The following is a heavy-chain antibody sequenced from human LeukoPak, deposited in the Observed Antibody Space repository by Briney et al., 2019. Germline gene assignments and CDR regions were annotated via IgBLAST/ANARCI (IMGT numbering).Heavy chain of an antibody. Sequence: PGGSLRLSCAPSVFTFSSYAMSWVRQAPGEGLEWVSAISGSGGSTYYADSVKGRFTISRDNSKTTLYLQMNSLRAEDTAVYYCAKAKVAGTRSSYYYGIDVWGQGTTVTVSS. D-gene: IGHD6-19*01. V-gene: IGHV3-23*01. J-gene: IGHJ6*02. CDR1: VFTFSSYA. CDR3: AKAKVAGTRSSYYYGIDV. CDR2: ISGSGGST.